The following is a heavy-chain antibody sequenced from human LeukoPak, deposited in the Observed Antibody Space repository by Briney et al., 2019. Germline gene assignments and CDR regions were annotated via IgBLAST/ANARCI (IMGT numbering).Heavy chain of an antibody. CDR2: IKEDGSEK. Sequence: GGSLRLSCAASGFIFSSYWMSWVRQAPGKGLEWVANIKEDGSEKYYVDSVKGRFTISRDNAKNSLYLQTNSLRAEDTDVYYCARRAVRYCSSTSCPAQYYGVDVWGKGTTVTVSS. CDR1: GFIFSSYW. D-gene: IGHD2-2*01. V-gene: IGHV3-7*03. CDR3: ARRAVRYCSSTSCPAQYYGVDV. J-gene: IGHJ6*04.